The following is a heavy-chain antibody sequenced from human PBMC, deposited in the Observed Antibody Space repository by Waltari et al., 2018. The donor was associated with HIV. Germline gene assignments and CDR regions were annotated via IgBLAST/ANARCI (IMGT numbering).Heavy chain of an antibody. CDR1: GFTFSNYW. V-gene: IGHV3-7*01. J-gene: IGHJ4*02. CDR3: ARDRTDGYNLYDY. CDR2: IKGDATEL. Sequence: DVQLVESGGNLVQPGGSLRLSCAASGFTFSNYWMTWIRQSPEKGLEWVANIKGDATELYYADSVKGRFTISRDNPKKSLFLQMNSLGVDDTALYYCARDRTDGYNLYDYWGQGTLVTISS. D-gene: IGHD5-12*01.